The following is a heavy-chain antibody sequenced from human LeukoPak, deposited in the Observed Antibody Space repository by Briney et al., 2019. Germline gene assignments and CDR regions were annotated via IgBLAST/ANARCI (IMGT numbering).Heavy chain of an antibody. V-gene: IGHV1-46*01. D-gene: IGHD3-22*01. CDR1: GYTFTGYY. Sequence: ASVKVSCKASGYTFTGYYMHWVRQAPGQGLEWMGRINPSGGSTSYAQKFQGRVTMTRDTSTSTVYMELSSLRSEDTAVYYCARAYYYDSSGKEDFDYWGQGTLVTVSS. J-gene: IGHJ4*02. CDR2: INPSGGST. CDR3: ARAYYYDSSGKEDFDY.